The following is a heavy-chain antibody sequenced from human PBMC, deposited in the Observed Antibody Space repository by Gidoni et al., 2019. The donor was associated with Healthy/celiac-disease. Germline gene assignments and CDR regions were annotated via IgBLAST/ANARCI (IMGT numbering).Heavy chain of an antibody. CDR1: GGSISRYS. V-gene: IGHV4-59*01. CDR3: ARATPWDILTGYYSTYYYYGMDV. J-gene: IGHJ6*02. D-gene: IGHD3-9*01. Sequence: QVQLQESGPGLVKPSETLSLTFTVSGGSISRYSWSWIRQPPGKGLEWIGYIYYSGSTNYNPSLKSRVTISVDTSKNQFSLKLSSVTAADTAGYYCARATPWDILTGYYSTYYYYGMDVWGQGTTVTVSS. CDR2: IYYSGST.